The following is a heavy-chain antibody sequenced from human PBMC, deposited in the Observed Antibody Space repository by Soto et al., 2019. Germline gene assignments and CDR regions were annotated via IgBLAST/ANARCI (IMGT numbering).Heavy chain of an antibody. D-gene: IGHD3-3*01. Sequence: SETLSLTCTVSGGSISSSSYYWGWIRQPPGKGLEWIGSIYYSGSTYYNPSLKSRVTISVDTSKNQFSLKLGSVTAADTAVYYCASRGGGYDFWSGYLDYYYYYGMDVWGQGTTVTVSS. J-gene: IGHJ6*02. CDR1: GGSISSSSYY. CDR2: IYYSGST. V-gene: IGHV4-39*01. CDR3: ASRGGGYDFWSGYLDYYYYYGMDV.